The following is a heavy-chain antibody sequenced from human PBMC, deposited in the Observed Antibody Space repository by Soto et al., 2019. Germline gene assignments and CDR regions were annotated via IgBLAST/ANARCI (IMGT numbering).Heavy chain of an antibody. J-gene: IGHJ5*02. V-gene: IGHV2-5*02. Sequence: QITLKESGPTLVKPTQTLTLTCTFSGFSLTTRGVGVGWIRQPPGTPLEWLALIYWDDDTRYSPSLKSRLAITKDTSKTQVVLTMSNIDPADTGTYFCAHRTTTVTWWFDPWGQGTLVTVSS. CDR2: IYWDDDT. D-gene: IGHD4-17*01. CDR3: AHRTTTVTWWFDP. CDR1: GFSLTTRGVG.